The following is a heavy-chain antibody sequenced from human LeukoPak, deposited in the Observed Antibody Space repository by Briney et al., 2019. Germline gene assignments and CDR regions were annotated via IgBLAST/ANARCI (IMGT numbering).Heavy chain of an antibody. V-gene: IGHV3-30-3*01. J-gene: IGHJ4*02. CDR3: AKDGGSAYGSGSYYDY. CDR2: ISYDGSNK. CDR1: GFTFSSYA. D-gene: IGHD3-10*01. Sequence: GGSLRLSCAASGFTFSSYAMHWVRQAPGKGLEWVAVISYDGSNKYYADSVKGRFTISRDNSKNTLYLQMNSLRAEDTAVYYCAKDGGSAYGSGSYYDYWGQGTLVTVSS.